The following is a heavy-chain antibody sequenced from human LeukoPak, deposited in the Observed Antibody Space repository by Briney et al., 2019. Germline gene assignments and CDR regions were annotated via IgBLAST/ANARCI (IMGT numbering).Heavy chain of an antibody. D-gene: IGHD3-10*01. J-gene: IGHJ4*02. CDR3: ARGLWFGELLPTGY. V-gene: IGHV3-53*01. Sequence: GGSLRLSCAASGFTVSSNYMSWVRQAPGKGLEWVSVIYSGGSTYYADSVKGRFTISRDNAKNSLYLQMNSLRAGDTAVYYCARGLWFGELLPTGYWGQGTLVTVSS. CDR2: IYSGGST. CDR1: GFTVSSNY.